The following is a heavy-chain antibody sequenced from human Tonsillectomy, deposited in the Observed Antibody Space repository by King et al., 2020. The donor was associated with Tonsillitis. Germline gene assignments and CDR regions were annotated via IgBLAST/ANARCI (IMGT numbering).Heavy chain of an antibody. J-gene: IGHJ4*02. CDR3: ARDPGGGATTGSFDY. CDR2: ISSSSNYI. D-gene: IGHD1-26*01. CDR1: GFTFSSYS. Sequence: VQLVESGGGLVRPGGSLRLSCAASGFTFSSYSMNWVRQAPGKGLEWVSSISSSSNYIYYADSVQGRFTISRDNAKNSLYLQMNSLRAEDTAVYYCARDPGGGATTGSFDYWGQGTLVTVSS. V-gene: IGHV3-21*01.